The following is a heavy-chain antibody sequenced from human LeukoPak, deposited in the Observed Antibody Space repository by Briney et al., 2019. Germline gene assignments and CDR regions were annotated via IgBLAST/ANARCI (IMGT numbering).Heavy chain of an antibody. Sequence: SGGSLRLSCAASGFTFSVYGLNWVRQAPGKGLEWVSSISSSSSYIYYGDSVKGRFTISRDNAKKSLYLQMKSLRAEDTAVYYCARSYSGSYNDASDIWGQGTMVTVSS. CDR3: ARSYSGSYNDASDI. CDR1: GFTFSVYG. J-gene: IGHJ3*02. D-gene: IGHD1-26*01. V-gene: IGHV3-21*01. CDR2: ISSSSSYI.